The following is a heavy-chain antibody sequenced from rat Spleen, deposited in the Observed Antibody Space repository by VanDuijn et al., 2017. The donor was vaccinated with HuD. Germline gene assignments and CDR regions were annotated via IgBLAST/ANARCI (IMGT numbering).Heavy chain of an antibody. J-gene: IGHJ2*01. CDR1: GFTFSHYD. Sequence: EVQLVESGGGLVQPGRSLKLSCAASGFTFSHYDMAWVRQAPAKGLEWVASIRSSGGSTYYRDSVKGRFTISRDNAKSTLYLQMDSLRSEDTATYYCARHRYKRTVAAVDYWGQGVMVTVSS. CDR3: ARHRYKRTVAAVDY. CDR2: IRSSGGST. D-gene: IGHD1-8*01. V-gene: IGHV5S23*01.